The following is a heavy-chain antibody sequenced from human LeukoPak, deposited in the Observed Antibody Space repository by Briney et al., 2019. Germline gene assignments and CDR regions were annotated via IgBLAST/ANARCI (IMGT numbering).Heavy chain of an antibody. V-gene: IGHV3-30-3*01. D-gene: IGHD1-26*01. CDR2: ISYDGSNK. J-gene: IGHJ4*02. CDR3: ARGRGPRETPYYFDY. CDR1: GFTFSSYA. Sequence: GRSLRLSCAASGFTFSSYAMHWVHQAPGKGLEWVAVISYDGSNKYYADSVKGRFTISRDNSKNTLYLQMNSLRTEDTAVYYCARGRGPRETPYYFDYWGQGTLVTVSS.